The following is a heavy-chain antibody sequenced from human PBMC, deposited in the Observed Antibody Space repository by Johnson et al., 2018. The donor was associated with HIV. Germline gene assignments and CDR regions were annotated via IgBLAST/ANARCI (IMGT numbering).Heavy chain of an antibody. CDR3: ARELTAHQPIYYYDSTRSAFDI. V-gene: IGHV3-30*02. D-gene: IGHD3-22*01. J-gene: IGHJ3*02. CDR2: IRYDGSNK. CDR1: GFTFSSYG. Sequence: QLVESGGGLVQPVGSLRLSCAASGFTFSSYGMHWVRQAPGKGLEWVAFIRYDGSNKYYADSVKGRFTISRDNSKNTLYLQMNSLRAEDTAVYYCARELTAHQPIYYYDSTRSAFDIWGQGTMVTVSS.